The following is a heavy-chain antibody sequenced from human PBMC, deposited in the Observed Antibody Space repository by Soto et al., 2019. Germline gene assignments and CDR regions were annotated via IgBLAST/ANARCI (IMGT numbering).Heavy chain of an antibody. D-gene: IGHD3-3*01. Sequence: GGSLRLSCAASGFTFSSYAMSWVRQAPGKGLEWVSAISGSGGSTYYADSVKGRFTISRDNSKNTLYLQMNSLRAEDTAVYYCLLYDFWSGSTYSDAFDIWGQGTMVTVSS. CDR1: GFTFSSYA. V-gene: IGHV3-23*01. J-gene: IGHJ3*02. CDR3: LLYDFWSGSTYSDAFDI. CDR2: ISGSGGST.